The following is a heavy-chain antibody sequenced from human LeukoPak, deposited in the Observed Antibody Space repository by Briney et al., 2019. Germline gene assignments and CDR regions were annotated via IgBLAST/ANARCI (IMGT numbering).Heavy chain of an antibody. CDR2: IYYSGST. D-gene: IGHD5-18*01. V-gene: IGHV4-61*08. J-gene: IGHJ4*02. CDR3: ASDGGQLWLHY. CDR1: GGSISSGGYY. Sequence: SQTLSLTCTVSGGSISSGGYYWSWIRQPPGKGLEWIGYIYYSGSTNYNPSLKSRVTISVDTSKKQFSLKLSSVTAADTAVYYCASDGGQLWLHYWGQGTLVTVSS.